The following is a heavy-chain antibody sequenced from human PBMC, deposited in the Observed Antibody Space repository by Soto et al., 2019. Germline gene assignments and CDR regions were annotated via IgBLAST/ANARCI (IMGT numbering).Heavy chain of an antibody. D-gene: IGHD2-21*02. V-gene: IGHV3-23*01. CDR3: AKGARLYCGGDCYFFVS. CDR2: ISGSGGST. J-gene: IGHJ4*01. CDR1: GFTFSSYA. Sequence: EVQLLESGGGLVQPGGSLRLSCAASGFTFSSYAMSWVRQAPGKGLEWVSAISGSGGSTYYADSVKGRFTISRDNSKNTLYLQMNSLRAEDTAVYYCAKGARLYCGGDCYFFVSWGHGTLVTVSP.